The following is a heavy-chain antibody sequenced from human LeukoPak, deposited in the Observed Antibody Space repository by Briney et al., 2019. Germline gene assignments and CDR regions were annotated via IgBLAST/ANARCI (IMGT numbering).Heavy chain of an antibody. V-gene: IGHV3-66*01. Sequence: GGSLRLSCAASGFTFSSYSMSWVRQAPGKGLEWVSVIYSGGSTYYADSVKDRFTISRDNSKNTLYLQMNSLRAEDTAVYYCARASMAAAGYYFDYWGQGTLVTVSS. J-gene: IGHJ4*02. D-gene: IGHD6-13*01. CDR2: IYSGGST. CDR3: ARASMAAAGYYFDY. CDR1: GFTFSSYS.